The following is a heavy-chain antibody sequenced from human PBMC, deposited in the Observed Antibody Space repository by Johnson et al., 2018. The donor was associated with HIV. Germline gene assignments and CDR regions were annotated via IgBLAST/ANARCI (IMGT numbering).Heavy chain of an antibody. CDR3: VCLRVSLSAFDI. J-gene: IGHJ3*02. Sequence: VQLVESGGVVVQPGGSLTLSCAASGFTFDDHAMHWVRQAPGKGLVWVSRLNSDGSNEYYVDSVKGRFTISRDNAKNSLYLQMNSLRAEDTAVYYCVCLRVSLSAFDIWGQGTMVTVSS. D-gene: IGHD2-21*01. CDR2: LNSDGSNE. CDR1: GFTFDDHA. V-gene: IGHV3-43D*04.